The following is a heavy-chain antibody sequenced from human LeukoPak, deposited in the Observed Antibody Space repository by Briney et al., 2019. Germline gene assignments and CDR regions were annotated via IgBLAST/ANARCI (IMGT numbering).Heavy chain of an antibody. V-gene: IGHV3-74*01. CDR3: ARAPSEIGGYYPEYFRH. D-gene: IGHD3-22*01. CDR2: IKSDGST. J-gene: IGHJ1*01. CDR1: GFTFSSYW. Sequence: GGSLRLSCAASGFTFSSYWMHWVRQAPGKGLVWVSRIKSDGSTNYADSVKGRFTTSRDSAKNTLSLQMNSLRAEDTGVYYCARAPSEIGGYYPEYFRHWGQGTLVTVSS.